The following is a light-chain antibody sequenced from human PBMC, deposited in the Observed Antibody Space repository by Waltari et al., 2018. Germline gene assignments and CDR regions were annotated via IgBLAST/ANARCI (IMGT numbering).Light chain of an antibody. J-gene: IGLJ2*01. CDR3: CSFAFSSTTSVI. V-gene: IGLV2-23*02. Sequence: QSALTPPASVSGSPGQSITISCTGTSSDVGRYNLVSWYQQYPGKAPKLIIYEVSKRPSGVSDRFSGSKSANTASLTISGLQDEDEADYYCCSFAFSSTTSVIFGGGTKLAVL. CDR1: SSDVGRYNL. CDR2: EVS.